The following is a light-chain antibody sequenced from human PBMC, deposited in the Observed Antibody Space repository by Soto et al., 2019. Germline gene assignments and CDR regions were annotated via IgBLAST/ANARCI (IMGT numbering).Light chain of an antibody. CDR1: QSVSSY. Sequence: EIVLTQSPATLSLSPGERATLSCRASQSVSSYLAWYQQKPAQALRLLVYDASDRAAGIPDRFRGSRSRTDFTITISRLEPEDYAVYHCQQRSNWLTVGAGTKEEIK. CDR3: QQRSNWLT. J-gene: IGKJ4*01. V-gene: IGKV3-11*01. CDR2: DAS.